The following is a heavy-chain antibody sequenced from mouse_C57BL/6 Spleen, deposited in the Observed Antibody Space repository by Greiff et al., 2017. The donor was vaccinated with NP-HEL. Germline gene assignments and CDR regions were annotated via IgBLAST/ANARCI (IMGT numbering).Heavy chain of an antibody. D-gene: IGHD2-4*01. CDR3: ARENYDYDGGPWFAY. Sequence: EVKLMESGGGLVKPGGSLKLSCAASGFTFSSYAMSWVRQTPEKRLEWVATISDGGSYTYYPDNVKGRFTISRDNAKNNLYLQMSHLKSEDTAMYYCARENYDYDGGPWFAYWGQGTLVTVSA. CDR2: ISDGGSYT. V-gene: IGHV5-4*01. J-gene: IGHJ3*01. CDR1: GFTFSSYA.